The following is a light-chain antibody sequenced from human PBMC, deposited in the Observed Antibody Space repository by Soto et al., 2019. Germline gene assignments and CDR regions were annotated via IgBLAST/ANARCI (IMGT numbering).Light chain of an antibody. Sequence: DIQMTQSPSTLSASVGDRVTITCRASQSISSWLAWYQQKPGKAPKLLIYGASSLESGVPSRFSGSGSVTEFTLPIDGLQPDDFATYYCQQYSSSSPTFGQGTKLEIK. CDR1: QSISSW. J-gene: IGKJ2*01. CDR3: QQYSSSSPT. CDR2: GAS. V-gene: IGKV1-5*01.